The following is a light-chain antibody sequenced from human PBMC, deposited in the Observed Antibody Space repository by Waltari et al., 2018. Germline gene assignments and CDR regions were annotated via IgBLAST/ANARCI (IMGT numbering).Light chain of an antibody. J-gene: IGKJ1*01. Sequence: EIEFTQFPGTLSLSPGERATLSCRASQSVSSGRLAWFQQKPVQAPRLLIYGASRRDRGIPDRFRGSGSGTDSTITISRVDPEDFALDFCQQYGSSPRTFGQGTKVEI. CDR2: GAS. CDR3: QQYGSSPRT. CDR1: QSVSSGR. V-gene: IGKV3-20*01.